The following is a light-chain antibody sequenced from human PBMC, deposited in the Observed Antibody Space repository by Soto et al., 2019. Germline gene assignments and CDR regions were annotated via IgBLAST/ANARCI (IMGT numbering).Light chain of an antibody. V-gene: IGKV3-15*01. J-gene: IGKJ1*01. CDR1: QSVSSN. Sequence: EIVLTQSPGTLSLSPGERATLSCRASQSVSSNLAWYQQKPGQAPRLLIYGASTRATGIPDRFSGSGSGTEFTLTISSLHSEDFGVYYCQQYDNWWTFGQGTKVDIK. CDR2: GAS. CDR3: QQYDNWWT.